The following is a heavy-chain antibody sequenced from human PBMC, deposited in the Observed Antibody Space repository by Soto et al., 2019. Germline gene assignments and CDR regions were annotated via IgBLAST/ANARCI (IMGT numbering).Heavy chain of an antibody. Sequence: SETLSLTCAVYGGSFSGYYWSWIRQPPGKGLEWIEEINHSGSTNYNPSLKSRVTISVDTSKNQFSLKLSSVTAADTAVYYCAREGYCSGGSCYAIDYWGQGTLVTVSS. CDR3: AREGYCSGGSCYAIDY. CDR1: GGSFSGYY. D-gene: IGHD2-15*01. CDR2: INHSGST. V-gene: IGHV4-34*01. J-gene: IGHJ4*02.